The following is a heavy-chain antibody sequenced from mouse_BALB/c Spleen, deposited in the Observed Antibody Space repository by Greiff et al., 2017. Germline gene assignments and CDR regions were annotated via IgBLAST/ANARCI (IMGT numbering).Heavy chain of an antibody. V-gene: IGHV3-2*02. J-gene: IGHJ4*01. CDR2: ISYSGST. CDR1: GYSITSDYA. CDR3: ARDSYAMDY. Sequence: EVMLVESGPGLVKPSQSLSLTCTVTGYSITSDYAWTWIRQFPGNKLEWMGYISYSGSTSYNPSLKSRISITRDTSKNQFFLQLNSVTTEDTATYYCARDSYAMDYWGQGTSVTVSS.